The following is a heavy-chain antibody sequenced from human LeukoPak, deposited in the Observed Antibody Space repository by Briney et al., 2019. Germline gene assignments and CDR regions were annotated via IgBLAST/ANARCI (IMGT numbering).Heavy chain of an antibody. Sequence: GGSLRLSCAASGFTISSYWMHLVRQAPGKGLLWVSRINSDGSSTSYADSVKGRFTISRDNAKNTLYLQMNSLRAEDTAVYYCARVDSSGWYYYYGMDVWGKGTTVTVSS. V-gene: IGHV3-74*01. J-gene: IGHJ6*04. CDR3: ARVDSSGWYYYYGMDV. CDR2: INSDGSST. D-gene: IGHD6-19*01. CDR1: GFTISSYW.